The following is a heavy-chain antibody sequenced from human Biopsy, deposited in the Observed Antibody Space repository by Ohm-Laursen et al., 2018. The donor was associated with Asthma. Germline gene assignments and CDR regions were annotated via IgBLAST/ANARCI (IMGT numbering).Heavy chain of an antibody. V-gene: IGHV3-7*05. D-gene: IGHD3-10*01. CDR2: IKQDGSEK. J-gene: IGHJ5*02. CDR3: ARDRPITMVRGVIITFDP. CDR1: GLTFSSYW. Sequence: SLRLSCTASGLTFSSYWMSWVRQAPGKGLEWVANIKQDGSEKYYVDSVKGRFTTSRDNAKNSLYLQMNSLRAEDTAVYYCARDRPITMVRGVIITFDPWGQGTLVTVSS.